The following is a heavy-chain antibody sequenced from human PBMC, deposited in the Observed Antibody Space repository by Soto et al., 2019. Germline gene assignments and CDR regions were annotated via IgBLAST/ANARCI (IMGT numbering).Heavy chain of an antibody. CDR1: GGCNLRDYR. CDR2: IIPKLGSA. CDR3: ARRYINCSSTSCYESWFDP. V-gene: IGHV1-69*13. J-gene: IGHJ5*02. Sequence: SVKVSCKASGGCNLRDYRTTWVRRAPGQGLDWMGGIIPKLGSANYAQNFQGRVTVTADESTNTVYMELRSLRSDDTAVYYCARRYINCSSTSCYESWFDPWGQGTLVTVSS. D-gene: IGHD2-2*01.